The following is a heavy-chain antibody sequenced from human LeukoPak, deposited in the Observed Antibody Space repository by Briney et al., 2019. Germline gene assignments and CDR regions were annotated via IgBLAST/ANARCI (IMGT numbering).Heavy chain of an antibody. CDR3: ARGVPVPAAILMRGFDY. J-gene: IGHJ4*02. V-gene: IGHV3-33*01. Sequence: GGSLRLSCAASGFTFSSYGMHWVRQAPGKGLEWVAVIWYDGSNKYYADSVKGRFTISRDNSKNTLYLQMNSLRAEDTAVYYCARGVPVPAAILMRGFDYWGQGTLVTVSS. CDR1: GFTFSSYG. CDR2: IWYDGSNK. D-gene: IGHD2-2*02.